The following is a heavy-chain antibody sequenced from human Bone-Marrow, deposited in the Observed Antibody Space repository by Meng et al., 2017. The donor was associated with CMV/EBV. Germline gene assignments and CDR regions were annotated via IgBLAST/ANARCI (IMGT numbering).Heavy chain of an antibody. Sequence: ASVKVSCKASGYTFTSYGISWVRQAPGQGLEWMGWISAYNGNTNYAQKLQGRVTMTTDTSMSTAYMELRSLRSDDTAVYYCARALKYCSSTSCRQPLGYWGQGTLVTVSS. D-gene: IGHD2-2*01. V-gene: IGHV1-18*01. J-gene: IGHJ4*02. CDR3: ARALKYCSSTSCRQPLGY. CDR2: ISAYNGNT. CDR1: GYTFTSYG.